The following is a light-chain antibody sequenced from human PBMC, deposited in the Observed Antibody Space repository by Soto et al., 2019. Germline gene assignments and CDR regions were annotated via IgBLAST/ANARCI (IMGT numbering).Light chain of an antibody. CDR2: GAS. V-gene: IGKV3-20*01. Sequence: EIGLTQSPDTLSLSPGERATLSCRANLNFDGTYLTWYQQKPGQAPRLLIYGASSRATGIPDRFSGSGSGADFTLTISRLEPEDFAVYYCQQYGSSPSITFGQGTRLEIK. CDR1: LNFDGTY. CDR3: QQYGSSPSIT. J-gene: IGKJ5*01.